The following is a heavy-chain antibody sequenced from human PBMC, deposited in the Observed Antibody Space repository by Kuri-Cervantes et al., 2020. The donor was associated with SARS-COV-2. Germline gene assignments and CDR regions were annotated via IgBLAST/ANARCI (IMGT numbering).Heavy chain of an antibody. CDR1: GFMFNDYA. CDR3: ARGGRYYFDY. J-gene: IGHJ4*02. CDR2: ISGSGFSI. D-gene: IGHD1-26*01. Sequence: GESLKISCAASGFMFNDYAMSWVRQAPGKGLEWVSYISGSGFSIYYADSLKGRFTISRDNAKNSLYLQMNSLTAEDTAVYYCARGGRYYFDYWGQGSLVTVSS. V-gene: IGHV3-48*01.